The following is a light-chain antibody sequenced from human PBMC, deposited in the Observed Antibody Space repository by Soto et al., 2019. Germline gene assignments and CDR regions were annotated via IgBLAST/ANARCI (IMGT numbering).Light chain of an antibody. CDR3: QQYDSSPYT. CDR1: QSVSSSY. Sequence: EIVLTQSPATLSLSPGERATLSCRASQSVSSSYLAWYQKKPGQAPRLLIYGASSRATGIPARFSGSGSGTDFTLTISRLEPEDFAVYYCQQYDSSPYTFGQGTKLEIK. J-gene: IGKJ2*01. CDR2: GAS. V-gene: IGKV3-20*01.